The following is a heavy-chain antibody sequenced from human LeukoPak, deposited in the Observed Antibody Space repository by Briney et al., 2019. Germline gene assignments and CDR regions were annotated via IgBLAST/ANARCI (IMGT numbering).Heavy chain of an antibody. Sequence: SETLSLTCGVSNGSLSGYYWTWIRQSPGKGLGWIGEINHAGSTDYGPSLESRLTISIDTSKSQFSLKLRSMTAADTAVYYCARGRAHFGFWGQGTRVTVS. J-gene: IGHJ4*02. CDR2: INHAGST. CDR3: ARGRAHFGF. CDR1: NGSLSGYY. V-gene: IGHV4-34*01.